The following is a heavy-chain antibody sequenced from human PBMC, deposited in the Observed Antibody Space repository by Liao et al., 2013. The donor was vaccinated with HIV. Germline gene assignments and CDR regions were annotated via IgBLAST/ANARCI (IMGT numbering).Heavy chain of an antibody. CDR1: GGSINTYY. CDR3: ARAMLGRGHAFDM. J-gene: IGHJ3*02. D-gene: IGHD3-10*02. Sequence: QVRLEQWGAGLVKPSETLSLTCGVYGGSINTYYWSWIRQPAGKGLEWIGEINYSGSTNYNPSRKSRVTISVDTSKNQFSLKLSSVTAADTAVYYCARAMLGRGHAFDMWGQGTMVTVSS. V-gene: IGHV4-34*02. CDR2: INYSGST.